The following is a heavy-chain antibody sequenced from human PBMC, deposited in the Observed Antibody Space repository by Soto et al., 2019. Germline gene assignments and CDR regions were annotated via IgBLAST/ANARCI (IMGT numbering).Heavy chain of an antibody. J-gene: IGHJ5*02. V-gene: IGHV4-59*08. CDR1: GGSISSYY. D-gene: IGHD2-2*01. Sequence: SETLSLTCTVSGGSISSYYWSWIRQPPGKGLEWIGYIYYSGSTNYNPSLKSRVTISVDTSKNQFSLKLSSVTAADTAVYYCARGYCSSTSCYPSWFDPWGQGTLVTVSS. CDR2: IYYSGST. CDR3: ARGYCSSTSCYPSWFDP.